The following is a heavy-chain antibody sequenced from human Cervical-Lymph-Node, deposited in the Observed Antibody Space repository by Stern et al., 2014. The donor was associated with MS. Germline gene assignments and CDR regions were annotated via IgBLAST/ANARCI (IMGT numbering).Heavy chain of an antibody. CDR2: IYGGGDT. CDR3: ARSFDV. CDR1: GFTVINNY. V-gene: IGHV3-66*02. J-gene: IGHJ6*02. Sequence: EVQLVESGGGLVQPGGSLRLSCAASGFTVINNYMSWVRQAPGKGLEWVSLIYGGGDTRYADSVKGRFTISRDNSKNTLYLQMNSLTIEDTAVYHCARSFDVWGQGTTVTVSS. D-gene: IGHD2/OR15-2a*01.